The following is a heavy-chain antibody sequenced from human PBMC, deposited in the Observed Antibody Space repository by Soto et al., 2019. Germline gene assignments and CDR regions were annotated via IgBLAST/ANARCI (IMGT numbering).Heavy chain of an antibody. J-gene: IGHJ6*02. Sequence: QVQLVQSGAEVKKPGSSVKVSCKASGGTFSSYAISWVRQAPGQGLEWMGGIIPIFGTANYAQKFQGRGTITADESTSPAYMELSSLRSEDTAVYYCARDPGGAAVGTGGMDVWGQGTTVTVSS. D-gene: IGHD6-13*01. CDR1: GGTFSSYA. CDR2: IIPIFGTA. CDR3: ARDPGGAAVGTGGMDV. V-gene: IGHV1-69*01.